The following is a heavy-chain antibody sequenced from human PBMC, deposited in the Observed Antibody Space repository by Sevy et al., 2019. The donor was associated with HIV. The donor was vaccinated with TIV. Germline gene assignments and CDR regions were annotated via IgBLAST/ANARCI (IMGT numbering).Heavy chain of an antibody. J-gene: IGHJ4*02. CDR1: RGSISRDNW. D-gene: IGHD3-16*01. V-gene: IGHV4-4*02. CDR2: IYHSGST. CDR3: ASLQGEYYDAGGFSSFFFDS. Sequence: SETLSLTCAVSRGSISRDNWWSWVRQHPGKGLEWIGDIYHSGSTNYNPSLRSRVTISVDQSKNQFSLRLTSVTAADTAVYFCASLQGEYYDAGGFSSFFFDSWGQGTLVTVSS.